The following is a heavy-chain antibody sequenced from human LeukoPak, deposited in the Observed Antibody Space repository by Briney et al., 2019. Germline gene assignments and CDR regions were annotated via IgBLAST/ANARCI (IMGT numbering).Heavy chain of an antibody. J-gene: IGHJ4*02. CDR3: AKIPAAAGTRDY. CDR2: ISGSGGST. V-gene: IGHV3-23*01. Sequence: GGSLRLSCAASGFTFSSYAVSWVRQAPGKGLEWVSAISGSGGSTYYADSVKGRFTISRDNSKNTLYLQMNSLRAEDTAVYYCAKIPAAAGTRDYWGQGTLVTVSS. D-gene: IGHD6-13*01. CDR1: GFTFSSYA.